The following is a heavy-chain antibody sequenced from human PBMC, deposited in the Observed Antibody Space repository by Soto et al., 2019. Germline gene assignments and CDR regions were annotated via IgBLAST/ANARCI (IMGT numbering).Heavy chain of an antibody. CDR2: IVVGSGNT. V-gene: IGHV1-58*01. Sequence: SVKVSCKASGFTFTSSAVQWVRQARGQRLEWIGWIVVGSGNTNYAQKFQERVTITRDMSTSTAYMELSSPRSEDTAVDYWAADYSGVLDPWGQGTLVTVSS. CDR1: GFTFTSSA. D-gene: IGHD2-15*01. CDR3: AADYSGVLDP. J-gene: IGHJ5*02.